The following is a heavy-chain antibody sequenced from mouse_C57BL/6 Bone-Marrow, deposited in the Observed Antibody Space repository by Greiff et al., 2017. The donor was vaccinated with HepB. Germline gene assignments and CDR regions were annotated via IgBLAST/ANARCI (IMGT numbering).Heavy chain of an antibody. CDR1: GYTFTDYN. CDR3: ATVIYYDYPWFAY. J-gene: IGHJ3*01. D-gene: IGHD2-4*01. CDR2: INPNNGGT. V-gene: IGHV1-18*01. Sequence: EVQLVESGPELVKPGASVKIPCKASGYTFTDYNMDWVKQSHGKSLEWIGDINPNNGGTIYNQKFKGKATLTVDKSSSTAYMELRSLTSEDTAVYYCATVIYYDYPWFAYWGQGTLVTVSA.